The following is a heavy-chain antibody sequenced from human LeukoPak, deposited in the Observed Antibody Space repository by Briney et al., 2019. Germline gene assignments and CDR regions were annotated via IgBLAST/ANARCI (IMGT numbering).Heavy chain of an antibody. CDR1: GFTFSSYA. Sequence: GGSLRLSCAASGFTFSSYAMSWVRQAPGKGLEWVSAISGSGGSTYYADPVKGRFTISRDNSKNTLYLQMNSLRAEDTAVYYCANQGSSWYGHHYWGQGTLVTVSS. J-gene: IGHJ4*02. CDR2: ISGSGGST. V-gene: IGHV3-23*01. D-gene: IGHD6-13*01. CDR3: ANQGSSWYGHHY.